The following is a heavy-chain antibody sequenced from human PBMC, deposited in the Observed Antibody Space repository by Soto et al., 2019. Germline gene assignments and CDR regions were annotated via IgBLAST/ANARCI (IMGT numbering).Heavy chain of an antibody. CDR3: AKDYDFWSGYYISN. CDR1: GFTFSSYA. CDR2: ISGSGGST. Sequence: QAGGSLRLSCAASGFTFSSYAMSWVRQAPGKGLEWVSAISGSGGSTYYADSVKGRFTISRDNSKNTLYLQMNSLRAEDTAVYYCAKDYDFWSGYYISNWGQGTLVTVSS. V-gene: IGHV3-23*01. D-gene: IGHD3-3*01. J-gene: IGHJ4*02.